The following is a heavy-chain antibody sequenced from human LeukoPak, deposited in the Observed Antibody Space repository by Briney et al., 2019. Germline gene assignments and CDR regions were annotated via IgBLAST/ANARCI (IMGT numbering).Heavy chain of an antibody. D-gene: IGHD1-20*01. CDR3: AREAGHNWAYYYYGMDV. CDR1: GYTFTSYD. CDR2: IIPILGIA. Sequence: GASVKVSCKASGYTFTSYDINWVRQAPGQGLEWMGRIIPILGIANYAQKFQGRVTITADKSTSTAYMELSSLRSEDTAVYYCAREAGHNWAYYYYGMDVWGQGTTVTVSS. V-gene: IGHV1-69*04. J-gene: IGHJ6*02.